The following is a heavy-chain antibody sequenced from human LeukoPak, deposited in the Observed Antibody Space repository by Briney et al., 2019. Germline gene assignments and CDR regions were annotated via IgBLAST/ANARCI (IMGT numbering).Heavy chain of an antibody. J-gene: IGHJ6*02. CDR2: ISDSGGGT. Sequence: GGSLGLSCAASGFTFSSFAMSWVRQAPGKGLEWVSTISDSGGGTYYADSVKGRFTISRDNSKNTLYLQMDSLRAEDTAVFYCAKVLNRYYYGSGSSYGLDVWGQGTTVTASS. CDR1: GFTFSSFA. D-gene: IGHD3-10*01. V-gene: IGHV3-23*01. CDR3: AKVLNRYYYGSGSSYGLDV.